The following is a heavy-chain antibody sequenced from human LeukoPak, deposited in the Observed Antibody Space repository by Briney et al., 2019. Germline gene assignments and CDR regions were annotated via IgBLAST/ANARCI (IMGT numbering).Heavy chain of an antibody. CDR3: AKGRSEIEGAFDY. CDR2: IWYDGSNK. Sequence: GCLRLSCAASGFTFSSYGMHWVRHAPGRGLEWVAVIWYDGSNKYYADSVKGRFTISRDNSKNTLYLQMNSLRAEDTALYYCAKGRSEIEGAFDYGGEGSPVTVSS. J-gene: IGHJ4*02. CDR1: GFTFSSYG. V-gene: IGHV3-30*02. D-gene: IGHD3-16*01.